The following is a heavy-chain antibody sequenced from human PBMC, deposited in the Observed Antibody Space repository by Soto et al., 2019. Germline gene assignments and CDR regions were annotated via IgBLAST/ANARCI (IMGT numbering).Heavy chain of an antibody. D-gene: IGHD3-9*01. Sequence: SSETLSLTCTVSGGSISSYYWNWIRQPPGKGLEWIGYISYSGNTNYNPSLKSRVTVSVDTSRNQFSLKLNSVTAADTAVYYCARASTYYDILTGYPKPYYFDYWGQGTLVTASS. CDR2: ISYSGNT. J-gene: IGHJ4*02. V-gene: IGHV4-59*01. CDR1: GGSISSYY. CDR3: ARASTYYDILTGYPKPYYFDY.